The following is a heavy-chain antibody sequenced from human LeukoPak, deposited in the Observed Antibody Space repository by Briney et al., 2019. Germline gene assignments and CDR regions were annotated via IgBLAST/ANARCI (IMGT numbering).Heavy chain of an antibody. D-gene: IGHD7-27*01. J-gene: IGHJ3*01. CDR2: ITDDGTT. Sequence: GGSLRLSCAASGFTFSSAWMHWVRQGPGTGLVWVSRITDDGTTTYADSVKGRFTISRDNAKESLYLQMNSLRDEDTAVYYCAREDDSWGPNNLDLWGQGTMVTVSS. V-gene: IGHV3-74*03. CDR1: GFTFSSAW. CDR3: AREDDSWGPNNLDL.